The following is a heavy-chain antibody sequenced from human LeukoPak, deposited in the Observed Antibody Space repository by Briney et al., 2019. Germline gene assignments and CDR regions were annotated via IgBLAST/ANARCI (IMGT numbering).Heavy chain of an antibody. CDR2: ISRSSTTI. CDR1: GFTFSTYS. J-gene: IGHJ4*02. Sequence: PGGSLRLSCAASGFTFSTYSMNWVRQAPGKGLEWVSYISRSSTTIDYADFVKGRFTISRDNAKNSLYLQMNSLRDEDTAVYYCVRDLHYGFDYWGQGALVTVSS. CDR3: VRDLHYGFDY. D-gene: IGHD3-10*01. V-gene: IGHV3-48*02.